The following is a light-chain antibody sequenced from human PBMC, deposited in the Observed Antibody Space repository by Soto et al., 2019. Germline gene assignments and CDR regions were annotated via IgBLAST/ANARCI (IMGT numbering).Light chain of an antibody. CDR1: SSDVCGYNY. CDR3: SSRACSAPYV. CDR2: EVT. V-gene: IGLV2-8*01. J-gene: IGLJ1*01. Sequence: QSALTQPPSASGSPGQSVTISCTGTSSDVCGYNYVSWYQQHPGKAPKLMVYEVTKRPSGVPDRFSGSKSGNTASLTVSGLQADDEADYYCSSRACSAPYVFGTGTQLTVL.